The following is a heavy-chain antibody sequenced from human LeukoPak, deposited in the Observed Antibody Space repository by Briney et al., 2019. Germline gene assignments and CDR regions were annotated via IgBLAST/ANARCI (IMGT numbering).Heavy chain of an antibody. CDR3: ARLVATSRDY. CDR1: GGSISSSSYY. CDR2: IYYSGST. J-gene: IGHJ4*02. V-gene: IGHV4-39*01. D-gene: IGHD5-12*01. Sequence: SETLSLTCTVSGGSISSSSYYWGWLRQPPGKGLEWIGSIYYSGSTYYNPSLKSRVTISVDTSKNQFSLKLSSVTAADTAVYYCARLVATSRDYWGQGTLVTVSS.